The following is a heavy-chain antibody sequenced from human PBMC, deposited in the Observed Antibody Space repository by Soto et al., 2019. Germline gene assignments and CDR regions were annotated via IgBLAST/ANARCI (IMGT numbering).Heavy chain of an antibody. Sequence: QVQLVQSGAEVKKPGASVKVSCKASGYTFTSYDINWVRQATGQGLEWMGWMNPNSGNTGYAQKFQGRVTMTRNTSLSTAYMELSSLRSEDTAVYYCARGKCSGGSCYSGGYYYYYYYMDVWGKGTTVTVSS. J-gene: IGHJ6*03. CDR3: ARGKCSGGSCYSGGYYYYYYYMDV. V-gene: IGHV1-8*01. CDR2: MNPNSGNT. D-gene: IGHD2-15*01. CDR1: GYTFTSYD.